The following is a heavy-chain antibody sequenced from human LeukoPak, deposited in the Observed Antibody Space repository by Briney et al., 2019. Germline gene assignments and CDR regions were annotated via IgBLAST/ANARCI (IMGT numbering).Heavy chain of an antibody. CDR2: IFSDGST. Sequence: GGSLRLSCAASGFTVSSNYMNWVRQAPGKGLQWVSIIFSDGSTYYAGSVKGRFTISRDNSKNTLHLQMNSLRAEDTAVYYCARSLYCDSGGYYSDAFHVWGQGTMVTVSS. V-gene: IGHV3-66*01. D-gene: IGHD3-22*01. CDR3: ARSLYCDSGGYYSDAFHV. CDR1: GFTVSSNY. J-gene: IGHJ3*01.